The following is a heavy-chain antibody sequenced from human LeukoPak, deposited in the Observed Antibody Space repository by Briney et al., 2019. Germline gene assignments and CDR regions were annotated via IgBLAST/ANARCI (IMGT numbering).Heavy chain of an antibody. CDR1: GYTFTGYY. CDR2: INPNSGGT. V-gene: IGHV1-2*02. D-gene: IGHD5-12*01. CDR3: VRGGGYEWGGYFDY. Sequence: ASVKVSCKASGYTFTGYYMHWVRQAPGQGLEWMGWINPNSGGTNYAQKFQGRVTMTRDTSISTAYMELSRLRSDDTAVYYCVRGGGYEWGGYFDYWGQGTLVTVSS. J-gene: IGHJ4*02.